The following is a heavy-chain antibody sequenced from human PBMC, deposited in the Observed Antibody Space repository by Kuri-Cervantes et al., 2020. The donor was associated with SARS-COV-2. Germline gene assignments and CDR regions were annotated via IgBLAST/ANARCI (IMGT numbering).Heavy chain of an antibody. CDR1: GGTFSSYA. V-gene: IGHV1-69*04. Sequence: SVNVSCKASGGTFSSYAISWVRQAPGQGLEWMGRIIPILGIANYAQKFQGRVTITADKSTSTAYMELSSLRSEDTAVYYCAIDHVDTAMVFDYWGQGTLVTVSS. D-gene: IGHD5-18*01. CDR3: AIDHVDTAMVFDY. CDR2: IIPILGIA. J-gene: IGHJ4*02.